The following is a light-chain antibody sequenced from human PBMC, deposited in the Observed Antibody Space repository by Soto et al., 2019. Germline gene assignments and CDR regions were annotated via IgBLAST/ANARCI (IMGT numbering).Light chain of an antibody. V-gene: IGKV1-39*01. CDR1: QSISND. CDR3: QQSYSTPPYT. CDR2: AAS. J-gene: IGKJ2*01. Sequence: DIPMTPSPSSLSASVGDTVTITCRASQSISNDLYWYQQKPGKAPKLLIYAASTLQGGVPSRFSGSGSGTDFTLTISSLQPEDFATYYCQQSYSTPPYTFGQGTRLEIK.